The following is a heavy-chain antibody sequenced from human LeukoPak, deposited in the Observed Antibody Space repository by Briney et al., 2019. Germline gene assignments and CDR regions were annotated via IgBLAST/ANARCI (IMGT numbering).Heavy chain of an antibody. J-gene: IGHJ4*02. V-gene: IGHV3-48*03. Sequence: GGSLRLSCAASGFTFSDYEMNWVRQAPGKGLEWVSYISSSGSIMYSADSVKGRFTISRDNAKNSLYLQMNSLKDQDTAVYYCARDLRSGWYYFDFWGQGTLVTVSS. CDR1: GFTFSDYE. D-gene: IGHD6-19*01. CDR3: ARDLRSGWYYFDF. CDR2: ISSSGSIM.